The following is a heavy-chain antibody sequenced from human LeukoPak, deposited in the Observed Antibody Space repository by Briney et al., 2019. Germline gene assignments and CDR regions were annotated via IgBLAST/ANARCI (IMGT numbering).Heavy chain of an antibody. CDR2: INTDGSTT. J-gene: IGHJ4*02. CDR1: GFDFSRSR. Sequence: GGSLRLSCATSGFDFSRSRMHWVRQAPGKGLVWVSHINTDGSTTNYADSLKGRFTISRDNSKNTLHLQMNNLRAEDTAVYYCAREVSGRDDYWGQGTLVTVSS. D-gene: IGHD3-10*01. CDR3: AREVSGRDDY. V-gene: IGHV3-74*01.